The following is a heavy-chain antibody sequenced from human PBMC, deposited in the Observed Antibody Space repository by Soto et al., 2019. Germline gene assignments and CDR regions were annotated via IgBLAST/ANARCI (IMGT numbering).Heavy chain of an antibody. J-gene: IGHJ6*02. CDR1: GDTVSSNSVA. CDR2: ANYRSRWYS. Sequence: PSQTLSLTCVGSGDTVSSNSVAWNWVRQSPSGGLEWLGRANYRSRWYSAYAVSVSSRIDINADTSKNQVSLQLNSVTPEDTAVYYCARSEEDSDYYYYGMDVWGQGTTVTVSS. CDR3: ARSEEDSDYYYYGMDV. V-gene: IGHV6-1*01. D-gene: IGHD2-15*01.